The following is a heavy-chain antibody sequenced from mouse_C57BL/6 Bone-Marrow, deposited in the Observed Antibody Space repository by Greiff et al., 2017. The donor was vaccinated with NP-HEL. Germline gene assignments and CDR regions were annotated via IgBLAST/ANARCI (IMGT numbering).Heavy chain of an antibody. V-gene: IGHV1-5*01. CDR3: TRKGWLLHYYFDY. J-gene: IGHJ2*01. CDR2: IYPGNSDT. CDR1: GYTFTSYW. D-gene: IGHD2-3*01. Sequence: EVQLQQSGTVLARPGASVKMSCKTSGYTFTSYWMHWVKQRPGQGLEWIGAIYPGNSDTSYNQKFKGKAKLTAVTSASTAYMELSSLTNEDSAVYYCTRKGWLLHYYFDYWGQGTTLTVSS.